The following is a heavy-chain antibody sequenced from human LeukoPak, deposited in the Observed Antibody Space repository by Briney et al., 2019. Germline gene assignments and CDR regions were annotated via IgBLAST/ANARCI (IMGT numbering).Heavy chain of an antibody. CDR2: INPNSGGT. Sequence: ASVKVSCKASGYTFTGYYMHWVRQAPGQGLEWMGWINPNSGGTNYAQKSQGRVTMTRDTSITTAYMELSRLRSDDTTVFYCATGNRYCTDGSCSALDAFDIWGQGTMVTVSS. V-gene: IGHV1-2*02. J-gene: IGHJ3*02. D-gene: IGHD2-15*01. CDR1: GYTFTGYY. CDR3: ATGNRYCTDGSCSALDAFDI.